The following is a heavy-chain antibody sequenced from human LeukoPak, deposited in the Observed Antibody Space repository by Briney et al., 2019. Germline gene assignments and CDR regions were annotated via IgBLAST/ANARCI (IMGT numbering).Heavy chain of an antibody. CDR2: IYYSGST. J-gene: IGHJ6*03. V-gene: IGHV4-39*07. CDR3: ARVGGGGYDFYYYYYYMDV. D-gene: IGHD5-12*01. Sequence: SETLSLTCTVSGGSISSNSYYWGWIRQPPGKGLEWIGSIYYSGSTYYNPSLKSRVTISVDTSKNQFSLKLSSVTAADTAVYYCARVGGGGYDFYYYYYYMDVWGKGTTVTASS. CDR1: GGSISSNSYY.